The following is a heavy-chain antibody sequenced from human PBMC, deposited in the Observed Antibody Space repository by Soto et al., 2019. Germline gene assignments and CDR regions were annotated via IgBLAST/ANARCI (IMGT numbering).Heavy chain of an antibody. D-gene: IGHD2-8*02. Sequence: KVSCKASGYTFTSYAMHWGRQAPGQRLEWMGWINAGNGNTKYSQKFQGRVTITRDTSASTAYMELSSLRVEDTAVYYCAKDTFFYNNTGRYPYYFDYWGQGTLVTVSS. CDR3: AKDTFFYNNTGRYPYYFDY. V-gene: IGHV1-3*01. J-gene: IGHJ4*02. CDR1: GYTFTSYA. CDR2: INAGNGNT.